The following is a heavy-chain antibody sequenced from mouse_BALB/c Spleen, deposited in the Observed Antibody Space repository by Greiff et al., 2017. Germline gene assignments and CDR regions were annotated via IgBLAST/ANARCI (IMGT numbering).Heavy chain of an antibody. CDR3: TRAYGSNYYAMDY. J-gene: IGHJ4*01. CDR1: GFTFSSYT. D-gene: IGHD1-1*01. CDR2: ISSGGSYT. Sequence: EVQRVESGGDLVKPGGSLKLSCAASGFTFSSYTMSWVRQTPEKRLEWVATISSGGSYTYYPDSVKGRFTISRDNAKNTLYLQMSSLKSEDTAMYYCTRAYGSNYYAMDYWGQGTSVTVSS. V-gene: IGHV5-6-4*01.